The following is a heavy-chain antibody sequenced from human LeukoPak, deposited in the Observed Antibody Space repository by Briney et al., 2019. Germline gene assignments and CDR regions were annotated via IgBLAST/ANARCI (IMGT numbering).Heavy chain of an antibody. V-gene: IGHV3-66*01. Sequence: GGSLRLSCAASGFTVSSNYMSWVRQAPGKGLEWVSVIYSGGSTYYADSVKGRFTISRDNSKNTLYLQMNSLRAEDTAVYYCASTIPNYYGSGSYPDYYYGMDVWGQGTTVTVSS. CDR3: ASTIPNYYGSGSYPDYYYGMDV. CDR2: IYSGGST. D-gene: IGHD3-10*01. CDR1: GFTVSSNY. J-gene: IGHJ6*02.